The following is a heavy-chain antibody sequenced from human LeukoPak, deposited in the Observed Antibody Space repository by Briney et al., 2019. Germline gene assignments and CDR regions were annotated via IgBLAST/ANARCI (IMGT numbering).Heavy chain of an antibody. CDR1: GFTFSSYW. D-gene: IGHD6-13*01. CDR3: AKEFVAAVGHYFDY. J-gene: IGHJ4*02. CDR2: ISGSGANT. Sequence: GGSLRLSCAASGFTFSSYWMSWVRQAPGKGLEWVSSISGSGANTYYADSVKGRFTISRDNSKNTLSLQLNSLRVEDTAVYYCAKEFVAAVGHYFDYWGQGTLVTVSS. V-gene: IGHV3-23*01.